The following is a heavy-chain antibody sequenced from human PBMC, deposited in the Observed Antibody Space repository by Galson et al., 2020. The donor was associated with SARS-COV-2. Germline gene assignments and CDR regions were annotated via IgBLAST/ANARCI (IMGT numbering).Heavy chain of an antibody. CDR2: IYYSGST. Sequence: ETSETLSLTCTVSGGSISSYYWSWIRQPPGKGLEWIGYIYYSGSTNYNPSLKSRVTISVDTSKNQFSLKLSSVTAATTAVYYCARLAVGATETFFYYYYGMDVWGQGTTVTVSS. CDR3: ARLAVGATETFFYYYYGMDV. J-gene: IGHJ6*02. D-gene: IGHD1-26*01. V-gene: IGHV4-59*08. CDR1: GGSISSYY.